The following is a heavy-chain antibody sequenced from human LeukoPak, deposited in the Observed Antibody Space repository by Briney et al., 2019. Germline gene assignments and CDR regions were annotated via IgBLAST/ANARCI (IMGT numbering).Heavy chain of an antibody. J-gene: IGHJ3*01. D-gene: IGHD3-16*01. CDR1: GFTFNDFA. V-gene: IGHV3-23*01. Sequence: PGGSLRLSCAASGFTFNDFAMTWVRQAPGKGLEGVSTIADAGTYYADSVKGRFIISRDNSKNMLYLHLNSLRAHDTAMYYCARNLGPFDVRGHGTMVTVSS. CDR3: ARNLGPFDV. CDR2: IADAGT.